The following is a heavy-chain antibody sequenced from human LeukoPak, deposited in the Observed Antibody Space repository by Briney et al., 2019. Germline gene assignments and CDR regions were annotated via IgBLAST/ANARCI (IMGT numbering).Heavy chain of an antibody. V-gene: IGHV1-2*02. D-gene: IGHD2-21*02. CDR3: ARPPEAYCSGDCSPPH. CDR1: GYTFTGYY. Sequence: ASVKVSCKASGYTFTGYYMHWVRQAPGQGREWMGWISPNTGGTNYAQKFQGRVTMTRDTSISTAYMELSRLRSDDTAVYYCARPPEAYCSGDCSPPHWGQGTLVTVSS. J-gene: IGHJ1*01. CDR2: ISPNTGGT.